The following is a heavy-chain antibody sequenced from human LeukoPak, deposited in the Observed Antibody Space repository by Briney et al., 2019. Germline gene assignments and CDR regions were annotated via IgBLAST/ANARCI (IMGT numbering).Heavy chain of an antibody. V-gene: IGHV4-59*02. CDR3: ARVRYSWDIVVVPAAISNNWFDP. Sequence: SETLSLTCVVSGGSVSGYYWGWIRQPPGRGLEWIGYVYYSGSTNYNPSFKSRITISVDTSRNQFSLQLSSVTAADTAVYYCARVRYSWDIVVVPAAISNNWFDPWGQGTLVTVSS. D-gene: IGHD2-2*02. J-gene: IGHJ5*02. CDR2: VYYSGST. CDR1: GGSVSGYY.